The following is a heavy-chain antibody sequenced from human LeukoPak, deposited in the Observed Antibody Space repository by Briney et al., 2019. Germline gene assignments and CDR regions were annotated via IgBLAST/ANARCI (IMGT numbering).Heavy chain of an antibody. V-gene: IGHV1-24*01. J-gene: IGHJ4*02. Sequence: ASVKVSCKVSGYTLTELSMHWVRQAPGKGLEWMGGFDPEDGETIYAQKFQGRVTMTEDTSTDTAYMELSSLRSEDTAVYYCARAKYYYGSGRVTAILAYWGQGTLVTVSS. CDR2: FDPEDGET. D-gene: IGHD3-10*01. CDR3: ARAKYYYGSGRVTAILAY. CDR1: GYTLTELS.